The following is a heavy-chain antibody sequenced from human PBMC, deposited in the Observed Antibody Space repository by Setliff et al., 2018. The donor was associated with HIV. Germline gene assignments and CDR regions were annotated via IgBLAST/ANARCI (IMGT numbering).Heavy chain of an antibody. D-gene: IGHD5-18*01. CDR2: INHSGST. Sequence: PSETLSLTCAVYGGSFSGYYWSWIRQPPGKGLEWIGEINHSGSTNYNPSLKSRVTISVDTSKNQFSLKLSSVTAVDTAVYYCARGNAYPGIQLVDYWGQGTLVTVSS. V-gene: IGHV4-34*01. CDR3: ARGNAYPGIQLVDY. J-gene: IGHJ4*02. CDR1: GGSFSGYY.